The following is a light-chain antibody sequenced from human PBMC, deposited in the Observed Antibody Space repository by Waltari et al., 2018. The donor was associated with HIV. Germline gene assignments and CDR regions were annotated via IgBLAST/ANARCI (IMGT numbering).Light chain of an antibody. J-gene: IGKJ4*01. CDR3: QQYGSSPLT. V-gene: IGKV3-20*01. CDR2: GAS. CDR1: QSINSNY. Sequence: EIVLTQSPGTLSLSPGERATLSCRASQSINSNYLAWYQQKPGQAPRLLIYGASSRAPGIPDRFSGSGYGTDFTLTISRLEPEDFAVYYCQQYGSSPLTFGGGTKVET.